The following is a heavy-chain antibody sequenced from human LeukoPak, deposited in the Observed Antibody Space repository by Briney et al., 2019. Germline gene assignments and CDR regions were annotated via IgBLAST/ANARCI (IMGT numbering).Heavy chain of an antibody. CDR1: GFTFSSYG. Sequence: GGSLRLSCAASGFTFSSYGMHWVRQAPGKGLEWVAVISYDGSNKYYADSVKGRFTISRDNSKNTLYLQMNSLRAEDTAVYYCARNPPSSAGTSSYWGQGTLVTVSS. CDR3: ARNPPSSAGTSSY. D-gene: IGHD6-13*01. CDR2: ISYDGSNK. V-gene: IGHV3-30*03. J-gene: IGHJ4*02.